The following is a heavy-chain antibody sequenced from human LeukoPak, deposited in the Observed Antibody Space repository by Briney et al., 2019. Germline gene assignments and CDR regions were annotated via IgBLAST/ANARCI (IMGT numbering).Heavy chain of an antibody. CDR3: AKTPNSGYDWGVKFDY. V-gene: IGHV3-11*01. J-gene: IGHJ4*02. CDR2: ISSSGSTI. Sequence: GGSLRLYCAASGFTFSDYYMSWIRQAPGKGLEWVSYISSSGSTIYYADSVKGRFTISRDNSKNTLYLQMNSLRAEDTAVYYCAKTPNSGYDWGVKFDYWGQGTLVTVSS. D-gene: IGHD5-12*01. CDR1: GFTFSDYY.